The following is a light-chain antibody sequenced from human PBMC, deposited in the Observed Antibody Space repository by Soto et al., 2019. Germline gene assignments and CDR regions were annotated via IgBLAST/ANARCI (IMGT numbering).Light chain of an antibody. CDR2: GAS. Sequence: EIVLTQSPGTLSFSPGERATLSCRASQRVSSNFLAWYQQQPGQAPRLLIYGASSRATGIPSRFSGSGSGTDFTLTISRLEPEDFAVYYCQQYDNSPITFGQGTRLEIK. CDR1: QRVSSNF. V-gene: IGKV3-20*01. CDR3: QQYDNSPIT. J-gene: IGKJ5*01.